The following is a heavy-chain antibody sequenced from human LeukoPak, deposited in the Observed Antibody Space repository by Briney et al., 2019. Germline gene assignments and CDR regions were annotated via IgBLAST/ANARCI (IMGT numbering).Heavy chain of an antibody. J-gene: IGHJ5*02. CDR2: TYYRSKWYN. V-gene: IGHV6-1*01. D-gene: IGHD4-17*01. CDR1: GDSVSSNSAA. Sequence: SQTLSLTCAISGDSVSSNSAAWTWIKQSPSRGLEWLGRTYYRSKWYNDYAVSVKSRITINPDTSKNQFSLQLNSVTPEDTAVYYCARENDYGDYRGGYWFDPWGQGTLVTVSS. CDR3: ARENDYGDYRGGYWFDP.